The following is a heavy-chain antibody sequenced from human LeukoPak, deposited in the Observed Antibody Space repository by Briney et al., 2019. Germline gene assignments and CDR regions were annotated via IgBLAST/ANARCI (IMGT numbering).Heavy chain of an antibody. Sequence: SVKVSFKASGYTFTSYDINWVRQAPGQGLEWMGGIIPIFGTANYAQKFQGRVTITADESTSTAYMELSSLRSEDTAVYYCARVGTEYFDYWGQGTLVTVSS. CDR1: GYTFTSYD. V-gene: IGHV1-69*13. J-gene: IGHJ4*02. CDR2: IIPIFGTA. D-gene: IGHD6-13*01. CDR3: ARVGTEYFDY.